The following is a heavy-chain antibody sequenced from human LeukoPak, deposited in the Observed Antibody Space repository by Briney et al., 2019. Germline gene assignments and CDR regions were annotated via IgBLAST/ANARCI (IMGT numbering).Heavy chain of an antibody. CDR1: GYSISSGYY. J-gene: IGHJ5*02. Sequence: SETLSLTCTVSGYSISSGYYWGWIRQPPGKGLEFIATIYPTGSAYYNPSLKSRVTNSIDTSKNQIFLRLTSATAADTALYYCARLDIMVSPDGFWVNWFDPWGQGTLVTVSS. CDR3: ARLDIMVSPDGFWVNWFDP. D-gene: IGHD3-10*01. V-gene: IGHV4-38-2*02. CDR2: IYPTGSA.